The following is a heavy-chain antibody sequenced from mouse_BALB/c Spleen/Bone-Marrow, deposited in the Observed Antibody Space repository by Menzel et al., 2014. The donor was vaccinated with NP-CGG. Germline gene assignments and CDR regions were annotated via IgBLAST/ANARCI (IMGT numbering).Heavy chain of an antibody. CDR2: IRLKSNNYAT. J-gene: IGHJ3*01. Sequence: EVKLVESGGGLVLPGGSMKLSCVASGFTFSNYWMNWVRQSPERGLEWVAEIRLKSNNYATHYAESVKGRFTISRDDSKSSVYLQMNNLRAEDTGIYYCTTGFAYWGQGTLVTVSA. CDR3: TTGFAY. CDR1: GFTFSNYW. V-gene: IGHV6-6*02.